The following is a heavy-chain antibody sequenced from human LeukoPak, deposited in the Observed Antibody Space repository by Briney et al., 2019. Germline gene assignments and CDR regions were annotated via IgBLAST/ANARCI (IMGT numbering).Heavy chain of an antibody. CDR2: IYYSGST. Sequence: PSQTLSLTCTVSGGSISSGDYYWSWIRQPPGKGLEWIGYIYYSGSTFYNPSLKSRVIISVDTSKNQFSLKLSSVTAADTAVYYCARDPIGVGIDYWGQGTLDTVSS. J-gene: IGHJ4*02. V-gene: IGHV4-30-4*01. D-gene: IGHD3-3*01. CDR1: GGSISSGDYY. CDR3: ARDPIGVGIDY.